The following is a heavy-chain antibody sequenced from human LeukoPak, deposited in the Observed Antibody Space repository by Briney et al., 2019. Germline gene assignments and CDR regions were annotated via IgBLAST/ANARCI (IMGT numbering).Heavy chain of an antibody. CDR2: IIPIFGIA. J-gene: IGHJ6*02. CDR1: GGTFSSYA. CDR3: ARPSFGNYGMDV. D-gene: IGHD3-10*01. V-gene: IGHV1-69*04. Sequence: SVKVSCKASGGTFSSYAISWVRQASGQGLEWMGRIIPIFGIANYAQKFQGRVTITADKSTSTAYMELSSLRSEDTAVYYCARPSFGNYGMDVWGQGTTVTVSS.